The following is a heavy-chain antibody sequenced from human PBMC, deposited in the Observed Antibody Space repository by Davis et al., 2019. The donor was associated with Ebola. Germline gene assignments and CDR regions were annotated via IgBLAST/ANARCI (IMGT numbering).Heavy chain of an antibody. J-gene: IGHJ6*04. CDR3: ARDLIIVVVPAAEGEGYYYGMDV. V-gene: IGHV3-23*01. D-gene: IGHD2-2*01. CDR2: ITGSGGST. Sequence: PGGSLRLSCAASGFTFSSYAMSWVRQAPGKGLEWVSAITGSGGSTYYADSVKGRFTISRDNAKNSLYLQMNSLRDEDTAVYYCARDLIIVVVPAAEGEGYYYGMDVWGKGTTVTVSS. CDR1: GFTFSSYA.